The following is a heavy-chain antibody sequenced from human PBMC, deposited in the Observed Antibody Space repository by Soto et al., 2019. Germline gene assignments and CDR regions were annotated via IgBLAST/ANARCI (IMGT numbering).Heavy chain of an antibody. CDR2: IWYDGSIK. D-gene: IGHD3-10*01. Sequence: QVQLVESGGGAVQPGRSLRLSCAASGFTFSSYGMNWVRQAPGKGLEWVALIWYDGSIKYYVDSVKGRFSISRDNSKNTLYLQMNRLRTEDTAVYYCAREGTMVRGFDCWGQGTLVTVSS. J-gene: IGHJ4*02. CDR1: GFTFSSYG. V-gene: IGHV3-33*01. CDR3: AREGTMVRGFDC.